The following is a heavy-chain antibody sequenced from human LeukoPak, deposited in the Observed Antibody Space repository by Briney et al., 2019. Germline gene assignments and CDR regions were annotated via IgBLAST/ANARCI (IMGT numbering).Heavy chain of an antibody. CDR1: GDSLSSYY. V-gene: IGHV4-59*08. CDR3: ALVRPGSGSYGMDV. Sequence: SETLSLTCTVSGDSLSSYYWSWIRQPPGKGLEWIGYIYYSGSTNYNPSLKSRVTISVDTSKNQFSLKLSSVTAADTAVYYCALVRPGSGSYGMDVWGQGTTVTVSS. CDR2: IYYSGST. J-gene: IGHJ6*02. D-gene: IGHD3-10*01.